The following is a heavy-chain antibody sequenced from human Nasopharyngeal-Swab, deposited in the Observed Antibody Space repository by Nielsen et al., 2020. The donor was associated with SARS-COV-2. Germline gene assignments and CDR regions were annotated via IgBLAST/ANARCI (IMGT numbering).Heavy chain of an antibody. J-gene: IGHJ6*02. CDR3: ARDRRTTTPTYYYYGMDV. V-gene: IGHV1-18*04. CDR1: GYTFTSYG. D-gene: IGHD1-1*01. Sequence: ASVKVSCKASGYTFTSYGISWVQQAPGQGLQWMGWISAYNGDTNYAQNLQGRVTMTTDTSTSTAYMELRSLRSDDTAVYYCARDRRTTTPTYYYYGMDVWGQGTTVTVSS. CDR2: ISAYNGDT.